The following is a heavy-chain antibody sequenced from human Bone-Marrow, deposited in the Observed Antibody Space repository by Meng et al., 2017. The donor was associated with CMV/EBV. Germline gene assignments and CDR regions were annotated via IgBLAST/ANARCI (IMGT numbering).Heavy chain of an antibody. CDR3: AKESLEWSLPNPLDY. CDR1: GFTFSSYA. CDR2: ISYDGSHK. Sequence: LSLTWASSGFTFSSYAMHWVRQAPGKGLEWVTVISYDGSHKNYADSVKGRFTISRDNFKNTLYLQMNSLRAEDTAVYYCAKESLEWSLPNPLDYWGQGVLVTVSS. J-gene: IGHJ4*02. V-gene: IGHV3-30*04. D-gene: IGHD3-3*01.